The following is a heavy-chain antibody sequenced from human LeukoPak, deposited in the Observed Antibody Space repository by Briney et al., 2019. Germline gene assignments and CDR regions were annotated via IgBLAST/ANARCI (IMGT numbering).Heavy chain of an antibody. J-gene: IGHJ6*02. V-gene: IGHV3-21*01. CDR2: INNDGSYI. CDR3: ARFEGLDESGSSPFSPSEGLDDSGSKASSPSDSQHFYSYGMDV. CDR1: GFIFSNSA. Sequence: GGSLRLSCAASGFIFSNSAMNWVRQAPGKGLEWVSSINNDGSYIYYAGSVKGRFTISRDNSKNTMYLQMNSLRVEDTAVYYCARFEGLDESGSSPFSPSEGLDDSGSKASSPSDSQHFYSYGMDVWGQGTTVTVSS. D-gene: IGHD3-10*01.